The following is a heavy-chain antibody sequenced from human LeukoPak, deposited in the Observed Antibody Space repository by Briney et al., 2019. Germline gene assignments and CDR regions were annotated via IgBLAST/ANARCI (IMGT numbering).Heavy chain of an antibody. Sequence: PSETLSLTCTVSGGSISSGGYYWSWIRQHPGTGLEWIGYIYYSGSTYYNPSLKSRVTISVDTSKNQFSLKLSSVTAADTAVYYCHLSETFYDILTGYNYGMDVWGQGTTVTVSS. V-gene: IGHV4-31*03. D-gene: IGHD3-9*01. CDR3: HLSETFYDILTGYNYGMDV. CDR2: IYYSGST. CDR1: GGSISSGGYY. J-gene: IGHJ6*02.